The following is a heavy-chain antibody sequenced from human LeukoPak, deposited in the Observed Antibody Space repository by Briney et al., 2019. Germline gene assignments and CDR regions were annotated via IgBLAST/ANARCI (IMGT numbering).Heavy chain of an antibody. CDR1: GDSFTSYW. CDR2: INPYDSYT. D-gene: IGHD3-9*01. V-gene: IGHV5-10-1*01. CDR3: ARLTNNCFDP. Sequence: GESLKISCKGSGDSFTSYWIIWVRQMPGKGLEWMGKINPYDSYTKYSPSFQGHVTISADKSVSIAYLQWRNLEASDTAMYYCARLTNNCFDPWGQGTQVTVSS. J-gene: IGHJ5*02.